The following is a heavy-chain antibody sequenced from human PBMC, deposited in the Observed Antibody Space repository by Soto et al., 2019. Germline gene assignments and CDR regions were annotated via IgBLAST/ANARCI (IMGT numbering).Heavy chain of an antibody. Sequence: SETLSLTCTVSGGSISSSSYYWGWIRQPPGKGLEWIGSIYYSGSTYYNPSLKSRVTISVDTSKNQFSLKLSSVTAADTAVYYCARVWNDSSGYYSIYYYYGMDVWGQGTTVTVSS. V-gene: IGHV4-39*01. CDR2: IYYSGST. D-gene: IGHD3-22*01. CDR3: ARVWNDSSGYYSIYYYYGMDV. J-gene: IGHJ6*02. CDR1: GGSISSSSYY.